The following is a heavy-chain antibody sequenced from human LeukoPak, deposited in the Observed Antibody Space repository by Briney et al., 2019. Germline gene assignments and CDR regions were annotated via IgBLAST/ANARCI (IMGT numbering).Heavy chain of an antibody. CDR2: IYPGDSDT. V-gene: IGHV5-51*01. J-gene: IGHJ4*02. CDR3: ARQGQSIAARPVDY. D-gene: IGHD6-6*01. CDR1: GFTFTGYY. Sequence: KVSCKASGFTFTGYYIHWVRQMPGKGLEWMGIIYPGDSDTRYSPSFQGQVTISADKSISTAYLQWSSLKASDTAMYYCARQGQSIAARPVDYWGQGTLVTVSS.